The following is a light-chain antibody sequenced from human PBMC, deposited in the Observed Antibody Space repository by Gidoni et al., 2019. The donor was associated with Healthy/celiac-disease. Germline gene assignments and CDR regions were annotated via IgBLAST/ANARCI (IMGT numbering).Light chain of an antibody. CDR1: HDISNY. CDR2: DAS. CDR3: QQYDNLPLT. J-gene: IGKJ4*01. Sequence: DIQMTQCPSSLSASVGDTVTITCQASHDISNYLSWHQQKPGKAPKLLISDASNLETGVPSRYSGSGSGTDFTFPISSLQPDDIATHYCQQYDNLPLTFGGGTKVEIK. V-gene: IGKV1-33*01.